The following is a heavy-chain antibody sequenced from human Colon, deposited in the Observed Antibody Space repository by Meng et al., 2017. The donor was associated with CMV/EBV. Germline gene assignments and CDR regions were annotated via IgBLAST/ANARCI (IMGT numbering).Heavy chain of an antibody. J-gene: IGHJ6*02. Sequence: GESLKISCAASALTFSGYAMHWVRQAPGKGLEWVAVISYDGSSEYYADSVEGRFTISRDNSKNTLYLKVISMRAEDTAVYYCARDIARFCTGGTCYARPYLDDLHVWGQGTTVTVSS. CDR2: ISYDGSSE. D-gene: IGHD2-15*01. CDR1: ALTFSGYA. V-gene: IGHV3-30-3*01. CDR3: ARDIARFCTGGTCYARPYLDDLHV.